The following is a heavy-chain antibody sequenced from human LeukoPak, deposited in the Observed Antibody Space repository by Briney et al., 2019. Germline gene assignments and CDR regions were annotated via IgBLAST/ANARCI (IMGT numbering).Heavy chain of an antibody. CDR2: IGSSGSTV. J-gene: IGHJ5*02. V-gene: IGHV3-48*03. CDR1: GFSFSSYE. Sequence: GGSLRLSCAASGFSFSSYEINWVRQAPGKGLEWVSYIGSSGSTVYYADSVEGRFTISRDNAKKSLYLQMNSLRDEDTAVYYCARDGNYYGSGSYSWFDPWGQGTLVTVSS. CDR3: ARDGNYYGSGSYSWFDP. D-gene: IGHD3-10*01.